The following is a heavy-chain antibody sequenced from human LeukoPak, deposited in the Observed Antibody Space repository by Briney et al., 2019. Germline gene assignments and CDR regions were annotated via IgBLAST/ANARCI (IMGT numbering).Heavy chain of an antibody. V-gene: IGHV3-21*01. CDR3: ASWEAGYCSSTSCYNRLDY. D-gene: IGHD2-2*02. J-gene: IGHJ4*02. CDR2: ISSSSSYI. Sequence: GGSLRLSCAASGFTFSSYSMSWVRRAPGKGLEWVSSISSSSSYIYYADSVKGRFTISRDNAKNSLYLQMNSLRAEDTAVYYCASWEAGYCSSTSCYNRLDYWGQGTLVTVSS. CDR1: GFTFSSYS.